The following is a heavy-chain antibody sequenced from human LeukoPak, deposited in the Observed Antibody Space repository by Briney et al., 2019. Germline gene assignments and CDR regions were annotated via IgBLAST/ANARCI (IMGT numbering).Heavy chain of an antibody. CDR2: ISSSSSYI. CDR3: ARGLGYCSSTSCYDYYYYMDV. V-gene: IGHV3-21*01. J-gene: IGHJ6*03. Sequence: GGSLRLSCAASGFTFSSYSMNWVRQAPGKGLEWVSSISSSSSYIYYADSVKGRFTISRDNAKNSLYPQMNSLRAEDTAVYYCARGLGYCSSTSCYDYYYYMDVWGKGTTVTVSS. CDR1: GFTFSSYS. D-gene: IGHD2-2*01.